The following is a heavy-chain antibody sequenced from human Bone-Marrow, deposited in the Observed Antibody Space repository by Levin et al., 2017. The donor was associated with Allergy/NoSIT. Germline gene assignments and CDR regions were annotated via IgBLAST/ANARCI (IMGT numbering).Heavy chain of an antibody. CDR1: GYTFTDYG. Sequence: AASVKVSCKASGYTFTDYGISWVRQGQAPGQGLELMGWINTKNFNTNYVQKFQGRFTMTTETSTSTAYMELRSLRSDDTAVYYCARRYCSGGSCYLDPWGQGTLVTVSS. CDR3: ARRYCSGGSCYLDP. V-gene: IGHV1-18*01. CDR2: INTKNFNT. D-gene: IGHD2-15*01. J-gene: IGHJ5*02.